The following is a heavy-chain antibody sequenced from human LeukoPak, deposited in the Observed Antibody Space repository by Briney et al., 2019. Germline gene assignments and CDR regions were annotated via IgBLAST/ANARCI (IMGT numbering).Heavy chain of an antibody. CDR2: ISSSSSYI. CDR3: ARPLRWLQTKDAFDI. CDR1: GFTFSSYS. Sequence: GGSLRLSCAASGFTFSSYSMNWVRQAPGKGLEWVSSISSSSSYIYYADSVKGRFTISRDNAKNSLYLQMNSLRAEDTAVYYCARPLRWLQTKDAFDIWGQGTMVTVSS. J-gene: IGHJ3*02. V-gene: IGHV3-21*01. D-gene: IGHD5-24*01.